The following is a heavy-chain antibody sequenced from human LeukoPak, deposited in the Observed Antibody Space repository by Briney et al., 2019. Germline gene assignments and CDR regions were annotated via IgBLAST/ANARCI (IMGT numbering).Heavy chain of an antibody. Sequence: GGSLSLSCAASGGSISSCGLSWVRQAPGQGQERVGNIKKDGSEKYYVEPAKGRFTISSDNAKNSLYLQMNSLGAEDTAVYYCARWGYYYDSSGYYYFDYWGQGTLVTVSS. CDR3: ARWGYYYDSSGYYYFDY. CDR1: GGSISSCG. CDR2: IKKDGSEK. J-gene: IGHJ4*02. V-gene: IGHV3-7*01. D-gene: IGHD3-22*01.